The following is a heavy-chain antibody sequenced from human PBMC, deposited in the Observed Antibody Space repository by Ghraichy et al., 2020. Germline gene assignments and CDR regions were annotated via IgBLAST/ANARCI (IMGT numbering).Heavy chain of an antibody. CDR2: INHSGST. D-gene: IGHD5-12*01. Sequence: SESLSLTCAVYGGSFSGYYWSWIRQPPGKGLEWIGEINHSGSTNYNPSLKSRVTISVDTSKNQFSLKLSSVTAADTAVYYCARGFKRGYSGPTGWFDPWGQGTLVTVSS. V-gene: IGHV4-34*01. CDR1: GGSFSGYY. CDR3: ARGFKRGYSGPTGWFDP. J-gene: IGHJ5*02.